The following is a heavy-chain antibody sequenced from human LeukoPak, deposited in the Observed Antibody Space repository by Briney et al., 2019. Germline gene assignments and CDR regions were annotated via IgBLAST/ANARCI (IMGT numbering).Heavy chain of an antibody. Sequence: ASVKVSCKASGYIFTSNYIHWVRQAPGQGLEWMGMIYPRDGSTSYAQRFQDRVTVTRDTSTSTVHMELSGLRSEDTAVYYCARDQEGFDYWGQGTQVIVSS. CDR2: IYPRDGST. CDR1: GYIFTSNY. J-gene: IGHJ4*02. V-gene: IGHV1-46*01. CDR3: ARDQEGFDY.